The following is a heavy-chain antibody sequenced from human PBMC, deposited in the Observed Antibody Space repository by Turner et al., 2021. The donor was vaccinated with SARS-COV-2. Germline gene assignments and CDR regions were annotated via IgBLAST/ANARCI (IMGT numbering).Heavy chain of an antibody. V-gene: IGHV3-48*01. CDR2: ISSSSSTI. Sequence: EVQLVESGGGLVQPGGSLRLSCAASGFTFSSYTMNWVRQAPGKGLECVSYISSSSSTIYYADSVKGRFTISRDNAKNSLYLQMNSLRAEDTAVYYCARDLGGYFDYWGQGTLVTVSS. J-gene: IGHJ4*02. D-gene: IGHD2-15*01. CDR1: GFTFSSYT. CDR3: ARDLGGYFDY.